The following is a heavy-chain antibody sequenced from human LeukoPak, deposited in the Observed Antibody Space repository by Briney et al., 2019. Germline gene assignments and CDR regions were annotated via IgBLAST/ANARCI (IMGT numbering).Heavy chain of an antibody. Sequence: SETLSLTCTVSGYSFSSGGHYWTWIRQHPGKGLEWIGYIYNSGFTYYNPSPKSRVTISIDTSRNQFSLKLSSVTAADTAFYYCARDRGTLGGGNLDYWGQGTLVTVSS. CDR1: GYSFSSGGHY. V-gene: IGHV4-31*03. J-gene: IGHJ4*02. D-gene: IGHD3-16*01. CDR3: ARDRGTLGGGNLDY. CDR2: IYNSGFT.